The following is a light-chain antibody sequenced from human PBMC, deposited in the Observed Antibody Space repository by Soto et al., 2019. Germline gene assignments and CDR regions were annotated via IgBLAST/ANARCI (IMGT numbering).Light chain of an antibody. V-gene: IGKV3-20*01. Sequence: EIVLTQSPGTLSLSLGERATLSCRASQSISSSYLAWYQQKTGQAPRLLIYGASSRATGIPDRFSGSGSGTDFTLTISRLEPEDFAVYYCQKYGRTFCQGTKVEIK. CDR1: QSISSSY. CDR3: QKYGRT. J-gene: IGKJ1*01. CDR2: GAS.